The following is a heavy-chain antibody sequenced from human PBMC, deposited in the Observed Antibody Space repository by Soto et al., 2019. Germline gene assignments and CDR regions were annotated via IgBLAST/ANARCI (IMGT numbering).Heavy chain of an antibody. D-gene: IGHD5-18*01. CDR1: VGTFSSYS. Sequence: QVQLVQSWAEVKKPGSAVKVSCKASVGTFSSYSISWVRQAPGQGLAWMGGIIPVFGTGIYAQKFQGRVTITADTYTNTAYMELSSLRSEDTAVYFCARVGGTGGYTYGLYYWGQGTLVTVSS. CDR2: IIPVFGTG. J-gene: IGHJ4*02. V-gene: IGHV1-69*06. CDR3: ARVGGTGGYTYGLYY.